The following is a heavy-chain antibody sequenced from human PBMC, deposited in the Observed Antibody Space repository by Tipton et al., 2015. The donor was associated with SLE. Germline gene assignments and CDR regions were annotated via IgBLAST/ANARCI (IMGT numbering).Heavy chain of an antibody. CDR1: GFTFSSYA. CDR2: ISYDGSNK. Sequence: SLRLSCAASGFTFSSYAMHWVRQAPGKGLEWVAVISYDGSNKYYADSVKGRFTISRDNSKNTLYLQMNSLRAEDTAVYYCAREGYYDYIWGSYRYTSPLGFDYWGQGTLVTVSS. J-gene: IGHJ4*02. CDR3: AREGYYDYIWGSYRYTSPLGFDY. D-gene: IGHD3-16*02. V-gene: IGHV3-30*04.